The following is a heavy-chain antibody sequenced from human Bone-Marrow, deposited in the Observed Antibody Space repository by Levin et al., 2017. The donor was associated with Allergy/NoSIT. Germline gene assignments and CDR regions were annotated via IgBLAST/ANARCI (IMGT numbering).Heavy chain of an antibody. J-gene: IGHJ2*01. CDR2: VFDNGRS. CDR1: GGSIRGFY. V-gene: IGHV4-59*01. CDR3: ARSDYGDYLRNWYFDV. D-gene: IGHD4-17*01. Sequence: SQTLSLTCSISGGSIRGFYWNWIRQAPGKGLEWIGYVFDNGRSNSNSALQSRVTISLDTSRNQFSLKLTSVTAADTAFYFCARSDYGDYLRNWYFDVWGRGTLVTVSS.